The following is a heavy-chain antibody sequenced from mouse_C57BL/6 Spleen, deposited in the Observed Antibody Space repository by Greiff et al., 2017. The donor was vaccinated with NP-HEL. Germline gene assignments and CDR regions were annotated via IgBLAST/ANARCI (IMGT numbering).Heavy chain of an antibody. V-gene: IGHV1-82*01. D-gene: IGHD1-1*01. Sequence: VKLMESGPELVKPGASVKISCKASGYAFSSSWMNWVKQRPGKGLEWIGRIYPGDGDTNYNGKFKGKATLTADKSSSTAYMQLSSLTSEDSAVYFCASITTVVSYWYFDVWGTGTTVTVSS. J-gene: IGHJ1*03. CDR1: GYAFSSSW. CDR3: ASITTVVSYWYFDV. CDR2: IYPGDGDT.